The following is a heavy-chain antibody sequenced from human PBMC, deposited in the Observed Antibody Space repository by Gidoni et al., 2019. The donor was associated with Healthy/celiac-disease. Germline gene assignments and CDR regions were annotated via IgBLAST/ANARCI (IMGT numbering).Heavy chain of an antibody. CDR2: MHPNSGNT. V-gene: IGHV1-8*01. D-gene: IGHD6-19*01. CDR3: ASLGSSGWQTGGPRGMDV. CDR1: GYTFTRYD. J-gene: IGHJ6*02. Sequence: QVQLVQSGAEVKKPGASVKVSCKASGYTFTRYDINWVRQATGKGLEWMGWMHPNSGNTGYAQKFQGRVTMTRNTSISTAYMERSSLRSEDTAVYYCASLGSSGWQTGGPRGMDVWGQGTTVTVSS.